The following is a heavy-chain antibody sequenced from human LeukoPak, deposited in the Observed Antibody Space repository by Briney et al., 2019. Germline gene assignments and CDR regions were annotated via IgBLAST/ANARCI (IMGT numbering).Heavy chain of an antibody. Sequence: GGPLRLSCAASGFTFSSYWMSWVHQAPGKGLVWVANIKQDGSEKYYVDSVKGRFTISRDNAKNSLYLQMNSLRAEDTAVYYCARGSTTVTTRGIFDYWGQGTLVTVSS. CDR2: IKQDGSEK. V-gene: IGHV3-7*01. CDR1: GFTFSSYW. D-gene: IGHD4-17*01. CDR3: ARGSTTVTTRGIFDY. J-gene: IGHJ4*02.